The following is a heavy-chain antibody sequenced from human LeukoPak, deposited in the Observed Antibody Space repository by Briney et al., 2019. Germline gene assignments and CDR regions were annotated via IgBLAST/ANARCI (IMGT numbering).Heavy chain of an antibody. J-gene: IGHJ4*02. CDR2: IYHSGST. CDR1: GYSISSGCY. D-gene: IGHD3-22*01. CDR3: ARDGNYYDSSGYVDY. V-gene: IGHV4-38-2*02. Sequence: KTSETLSLTCTVSGYSISSGCYWGWIRQPPGKGLEWIGSIYHSGSTYYNPSLKSRVTISVDTSKNQFSLKLSSVTAADTAVYYCARDGNYYDSSGYVDYWGQGTLVTVSS.